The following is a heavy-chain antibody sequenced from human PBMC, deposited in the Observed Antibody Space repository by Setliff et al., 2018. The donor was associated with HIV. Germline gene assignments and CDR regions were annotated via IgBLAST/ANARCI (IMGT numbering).Heavy chain of an antibody. CDR2: INHSGRI. V-gene: IGHV4-34*01. CDR3: ARAAYSGTYVWEPATDL. D-gene: IGHD1-26*01. CDR1: GGSFSGYN. J-gene: IGHJ2*01. Sequence: SETLSLTCAVYGGSFSGYNWNWIRQPPGKGLEWIGEINHSGRIDHNPSLKSRVTISVDTSRNQFSLNLSSVTAADTAVYYCARAAYSGTYVWEPATDLWGRGTLVTVSS.